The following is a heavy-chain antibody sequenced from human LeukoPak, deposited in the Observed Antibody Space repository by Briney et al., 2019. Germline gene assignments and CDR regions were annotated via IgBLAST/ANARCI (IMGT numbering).Heavy chain of an antibody. J-gene: IGHJ4*02. CDR3: ASMVRGAPGY. D-gene: IGHD3-10*01. CDR2: IYYSGST. Sequence: SETLSLTCTVSGGSISSYYWSWIRQPPGKGLGWIGYIYYSGSTNYNPSLKSRVTISVDTSKNQFSLKLNSVTAADTAVYYCASMVRGAPGYWGQGTLVTVSS. V-gene: IGHV4-59*01. CDR1: GGSISSYY.